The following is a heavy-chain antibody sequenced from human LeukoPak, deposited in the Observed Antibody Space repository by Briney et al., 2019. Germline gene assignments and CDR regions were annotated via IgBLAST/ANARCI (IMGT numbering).Heavy chain of an antibody. D-gene: IGHD6-13*01. J-gene: IGHJ5*02. Sequence: SETLSLTCTVSGGSIGSYFWTWIRQPPGKGLEWIACSHYTGRTNYNPSLKSRVTISLDTSKSHFSLKLNSVTAADTAVYYCARFSQGVFGWFDPWGQGTLVTVSS. CDR1: GGSIGSYF. V-gene: IGHV4-59*01. CDR3: ARFSQGVFGWFDP. CDR2: SHYTGRT.